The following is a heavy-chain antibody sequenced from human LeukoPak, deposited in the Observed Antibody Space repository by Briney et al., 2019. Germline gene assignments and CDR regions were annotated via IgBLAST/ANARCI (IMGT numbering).Heavy chain of an antibody. CDR2: IDPNSGNT. CDR1: GYTFTSYD. Sequence: ASVKVSCKASGYTFTSYDINWVRQATGQGLEWMGWIDPNSGNTGYAQKFQGRVTITRNTSISTAYMELSSLRSDDTAVYYCARAIPLWKTLRRDWFDPWGQGTLVTVSS. J-gene: IGHJ5*02. D-gene: IGHD3-10*01. CDR3: ARAIPLWKTLRRDWFDP. V-gene: IGHV1-8*03.